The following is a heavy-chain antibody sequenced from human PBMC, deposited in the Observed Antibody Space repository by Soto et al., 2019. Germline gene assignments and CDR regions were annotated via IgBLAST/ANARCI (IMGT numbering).Heavy chain of an antibody. V-gene: IGHV1-18*01. J-gene: IGHJ4*02. CDR2: ISAYNGNT. CDR3: ARGRDYDSSGYYYVTQFGWFDY. Sequence: ASVKVSCKTSGYTFTSYGISWVRQAPGQGLEWMGWISAYNGNTNYAQKLQGRVTMTTDTSTSTAYMELRSLRSDDTAVYYCARGRDYDSSGYYYVTQFGWFDYWGQGTLVTVSS. D-gene: IGHD3-22*01. CDR1: GYTFTSYG.